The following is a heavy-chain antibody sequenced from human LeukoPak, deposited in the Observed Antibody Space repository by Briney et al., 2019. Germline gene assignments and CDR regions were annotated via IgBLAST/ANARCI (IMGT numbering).Heavy chain of an antibody. CDR3: ARPSQRAYYYGSGRWFDP. D-gene: IGHD3-10*01. V-gene: IGHV4-34*01. CDR2: INHSGST. J-gene: IGHJ5*02. Sequence: PSETLSLTCAVYGGSFSGYYWSWIRQPPGKGLEWIGEINHSGSTNYNPSLKSRVTISVDTSKNQFSLKLSSVTAADTAVYYCARPSQRAYYYGSGRWFDPWGQGTLVTVSS. CDR1: GGSFSGYY.